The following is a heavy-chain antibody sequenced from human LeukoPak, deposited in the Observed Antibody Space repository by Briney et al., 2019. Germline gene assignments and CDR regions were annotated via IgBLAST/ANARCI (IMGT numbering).Heavy chain of an antibody. CDR2: INGDGSST. V-gene: IGHV3-74*01. CDR1: GFTFSSYW. D-gene: IGHD7-27*01. Sequence: PGGSLRLSCAASGFTFSSYWMSWVRQAPGKGLVCVSRINGDGSSTTYADSVKGRFTISRDNAKNTLYLQMNSLRAEDTAVYYCARATWGYYYFYYMDVWGKGTTVTVSS. J-gene: IGHJ6*03. CDR3: ARATWGYYYFYYMDV.